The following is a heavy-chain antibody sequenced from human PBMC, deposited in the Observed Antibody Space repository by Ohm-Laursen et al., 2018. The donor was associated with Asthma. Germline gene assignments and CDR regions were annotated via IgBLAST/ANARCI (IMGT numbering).Heavy chain of an antibody. CDR1: AFSLTTRGEG. D-gene: IGHD1-1*01. CDR2: IYWDDDK. J-gene: IGHJ3*01. V-gene: IGHV2-5*02. Sequence: TQTLTLTCTFSAFSLTTRGEGVAWIRQPPGKALEWLALIYWDDDKRYSPSLEGGLTITKDTSKNQVVLTMTNMDPVDTATYYCATRHTGTTAGDAFDVWGQGTLVTVSS. CDR3: ATRHTGTTAGDAFDV.